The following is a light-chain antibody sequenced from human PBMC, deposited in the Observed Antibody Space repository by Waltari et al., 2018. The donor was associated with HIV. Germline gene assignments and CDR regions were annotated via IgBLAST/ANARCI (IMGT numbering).Light chain of an antibody. V-gene: IGLV1-47*01. CDR2: RNN. CDR3: AAWDDTRVV. CDR1: SSNIGSNY. Sequence: QSVLTQPPSASGTPGQRDTISWSGSSSNIGSNYVYWYQQLPGTAPKLLIYRNNQRPSGVPDRFSGSKSCISGSLAISGLRSDDEADYYCAAWDDTRVVFGGGTKLTVL. J-gene: IGLJ3*02.